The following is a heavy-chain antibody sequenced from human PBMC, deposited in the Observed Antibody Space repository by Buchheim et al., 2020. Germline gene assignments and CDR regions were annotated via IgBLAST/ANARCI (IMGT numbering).Heavy chain of an antibody. CDR1: GFTFSSYS. CDR3: ARFLAAADSDYYGMDV. V-gene: IGHV3-7*01. Sequence: EVQLVESGGGLVQPGGSLRLSCAASGFTFSSYSMNWVRQAPGKGLEWVANIKQDGSEKYYVDSVKGRFTISRDNAKNSLYLQMNSLRAEDTAVYYCARFLAAADSDYYGMDVWGQGTT. D-gene: IGHD6-13*01. J-gene: IGHJ6*02. CDR2: IKQDGSEK.